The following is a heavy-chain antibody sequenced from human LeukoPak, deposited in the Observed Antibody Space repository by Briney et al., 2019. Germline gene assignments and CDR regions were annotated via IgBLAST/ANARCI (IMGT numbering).Heavy chain of an antibody. Sequence: PGGSLRLSCAASGFTFSSYAMSWVRQAPGKGLEWVSAISGSGGSTYYADSVKGRFTISRDNSKNTLYLQMNSLRAEDTAVYYCAKDAHNWNDIDYYCGMDVWGQGTTVTVSS. CDR3: AKDAHNWNDIDYYCGMDV. CDR2: ISGSGGST. V-gene: IGHV3-23*01. D-gene: IGHD1-1*01. J-gene: IGHJ6*02. CDR1: GFTFSSYA.